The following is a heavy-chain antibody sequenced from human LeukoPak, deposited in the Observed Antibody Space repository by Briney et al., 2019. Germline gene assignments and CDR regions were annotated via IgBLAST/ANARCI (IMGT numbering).Heavy chain of an antibody. CDR3: ARDDVDTPMEFDY. V-gene: IGHV1-18*01. J-gene: IGHJ4*02. D-gene: IGHD5-18*01. Sequence: ASVKVSCKASGYTFTSYGISWVRQAPGQGLEWMGWISVDNGNTKYAQRLQGRVTMTTDTSTSTAYMELRSLRSDDTAVYYCARDDVDTPMEFDYWGQGTLVTVSS. CDR1: GYTFTSYG. CDR2: ISVDNGNT.